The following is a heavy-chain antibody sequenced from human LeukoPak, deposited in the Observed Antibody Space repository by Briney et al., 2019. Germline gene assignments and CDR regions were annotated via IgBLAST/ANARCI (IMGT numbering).Heavy chain of an antibody. D-gene: IGHD5-18*01. V-gene: IGHV1-69*06. CDR2: IIPIFGTA. J-gene: IGHJ6*04. Sequence: SVKVSCKASGGTFSSYAISWVRQAPGQGLEWMGGIIPIFGTANYAQKFQGRVTITADKSTSTAYMELSSLRSEDTAVYYCARKRMDTAMVSYCYYDMDVWGKGTTVTVSS. CDR1: GGTFSSYA. CDR3: ARKRMDTAMVSYCYYDMDV.